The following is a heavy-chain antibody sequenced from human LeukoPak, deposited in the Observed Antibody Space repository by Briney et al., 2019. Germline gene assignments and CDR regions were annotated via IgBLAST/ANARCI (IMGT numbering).Heavy chain of an antibody. Sequence: SETLSLTCTISGGSISSYYWSWIRQPPGKGLEWIGYIYYSGSTNYNPSLKSRVTISVDTSKNQFSLKLSSVTAADTAVYYCARVIYGGYGMDVWGQGTTVTVSS. CDR3: ARVIYGGYGMDV. D-gene: IGHD2/OR15-2a*01. CDR1: GGSISSYY. J-gene: IGHJ6*02. CDR2: IYYSGST. V-gene: IGHV4-59*01.